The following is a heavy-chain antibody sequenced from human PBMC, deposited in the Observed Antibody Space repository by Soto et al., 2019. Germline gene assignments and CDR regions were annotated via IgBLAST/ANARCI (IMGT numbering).Heavy chain of an antibody. V-gene: IGHV3-13*04. CDR1: GFTFSNDD. D-gene: IGHD2-15*01. CDR2: IGAAGDT. CDR3: ARGAVVDSAFDL. Sequence: EVQLVESGGGLVQPGGSLRLSCAASGFTFSNDDMHWVRQGTGKGLEWVAVIGAAGDTYYLASVKGRFTISRENARNSLYLQMNDLRAGDTAVYYCARGAVVDSAFDLWGQGTMVTVSS. J-gene: IGHJ3*01.